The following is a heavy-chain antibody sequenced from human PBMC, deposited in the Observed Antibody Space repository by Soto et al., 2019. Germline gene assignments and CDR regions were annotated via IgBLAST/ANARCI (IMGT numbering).Heavy chain of an antibody. CDR2: ISYDGSNK. Sequence: QVQLVESGGVVVQPGRSLRLSCAASGFTFSSYGMHWVLQAPGKGLEWVAVISYDGSNKYYAYSVKGRLTISRDNSKNPLYLQMNRLRAEDTAVYYCAKDREYTSGWYEGGTFYYWGQGTLVTVSS. J-gene: IGHJ4*01. CDR3: AKDREYTSGWYEGGTFYY. D-gene: IGHD6-19*01. V-gene: IGHV3-30*18. CDR1: GFTFSSYG.